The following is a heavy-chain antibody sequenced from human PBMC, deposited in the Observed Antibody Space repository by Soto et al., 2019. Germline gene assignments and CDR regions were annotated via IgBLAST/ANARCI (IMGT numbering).Heavy chain of an antibody. V-gene: IGHV3-23*01. J-gene: IGHJ6*02. CDR3: AKDIIARQVSYYYYYGMDV. D-gene: IGHD6-6*01. CDR2: ISGSGGST. CDR1: GFTFSSYA. Sequence: GGSLRLSCAASGFTFSSYAMSWVRQAPGKGLEWVSAISGSGGSTYYADSVKGRFTISRDNSKNTLYLQMNSLRAEDTAVYYCAKDIIARQVSYYYYYGMDVWGQGTTVTVSS.